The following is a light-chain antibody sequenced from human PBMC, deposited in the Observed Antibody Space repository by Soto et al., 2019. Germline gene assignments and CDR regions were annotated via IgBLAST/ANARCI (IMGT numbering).Light chain of an antibody. Sequence: QSVLTQPVSVSGSPGQSITISCTGTSSDVGGYNYVSWYQQHPGKAPKLMIYDVSNRPSGVSNRFSGPKSGNTASLTISGLQAEDEADYYCSSYTSSSTYVFGTGTQLTVL. V-gene: IGLV2-14*01. CDR3: SSYTSSSTYV. CDR2: DVS. CDR1: SSDVGGYNY. J-gene: IGLJ1*01.